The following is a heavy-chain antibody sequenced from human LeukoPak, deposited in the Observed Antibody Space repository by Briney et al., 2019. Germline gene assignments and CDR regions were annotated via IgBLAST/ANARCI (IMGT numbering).Heavy chain of an antibody. J-gene: IGHJ4*02. V-gene: IGHV3-23*01. CDR2: ISGSGGST. Sequence: PGGSLRLSCAVSGFTFSSYAMSWVRQAPGKGLEWVSAISGSGGSTYYADSVKGRFTISRDNSKNTLYLQMNSLRAEDTAVYYCAKDLRAHDYGGNSFDYWGQGTLVTVSS. CDR3: AKDLRAHDYGGNSFDY. CDR1: GFTFSSYA. D-gene: IGHD4-23*01.